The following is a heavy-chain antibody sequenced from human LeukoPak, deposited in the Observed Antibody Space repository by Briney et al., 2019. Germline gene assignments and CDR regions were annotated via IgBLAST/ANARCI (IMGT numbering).Heavy chain of an antibody. D-gene: IGHD2-2*03. V-gene: IGHV4-31*03. CDR1: GGSISSGGYY. CDR3: ARVPGDGYCSSTSCLLFDP. CDR2: IYYSGST. J-gene: IGHJ5*02. Sequence: SETLSLTCTVSGGSISSGGYYWSWIRQHPGKGLEWIGYIYYSGSTYYNPSLKSRVTISVDTSKNQFSLKLSSVTAADTAVYYCARVPGDGYCSSTSCLLFDPWGQGTLVTVSS.